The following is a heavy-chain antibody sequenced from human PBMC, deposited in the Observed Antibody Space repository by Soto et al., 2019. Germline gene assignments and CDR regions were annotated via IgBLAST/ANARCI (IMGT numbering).Heavy chain of an antibody. CDR1: GGSISSSSYY. V-gene: IGHV4-39*07. Sequence: SETLSLTCTVSGGSISSSSYYWGWIRQPPGKGLEWIGSIYYSGSTYYNPSLKSRVTISVDTSKNQFSLKLSSVTAADTAVYYCARDWEVGAEYFQHWGQGTLVTVSS. CDR2: IYYSGST. CDR3: ARDWEVGAEYFQH. D-gene: IGHD1-26*01. J-gene: IGHJ1*01.